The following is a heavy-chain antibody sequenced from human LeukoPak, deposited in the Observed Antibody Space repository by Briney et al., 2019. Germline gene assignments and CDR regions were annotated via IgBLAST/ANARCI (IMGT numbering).Heavy chain of an antibody. CDR3: ARANMVRGVGSFFDRNWFDP. Sequence: ASVKVSFKTSGYTFTVYYMYWMRQPPAQGLDLMGWINPNYGGTNYSHKFQSRLTIIRDTSINTHYMHLSRLTSDDTAVYYCARANMVRGVGSFFDRNWFDPWGQGTLVTVSS. V-gene: IGHV1-2*02. CDR1: GYTFTVYY. D-gene: IGHD3-10*01. CDR2: INPNYGGT. J-gene: IGHJ5*02.